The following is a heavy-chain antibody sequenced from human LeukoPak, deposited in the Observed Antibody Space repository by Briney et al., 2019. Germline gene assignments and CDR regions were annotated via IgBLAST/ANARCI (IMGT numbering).Heavy chain of an antibody. Sequence: SDTLSLTCTVSGDSISRRSYYWGWVRQPPGKGLGWIGGSYYCGSTYCNPSLKSRVTISVDTSKNQFSLKLCSVTAADTAVYYCARVSPAAIFPGYWYFDLWGRGTLVTVSS. J-gene: IGHJ2*01. CDR1: GDSISRRSYY. V-gene: IGHV4-39*07. CDR2: SYYCGST. CDR3: ARVSPAAIFPGYWYFDL. D-gene: IGHD2-2*01.